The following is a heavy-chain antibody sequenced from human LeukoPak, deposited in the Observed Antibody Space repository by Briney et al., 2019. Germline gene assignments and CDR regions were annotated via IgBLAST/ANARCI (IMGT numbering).Heavy chain of an antibody. J-gene: IGHJ4*02. CDR3: ARGLLWFGELPLYPYDY. CDR2: ISGSGGST. Sequence: GGSLRLSCAASGFTFSSYAMSWVRQAPGKGLEWVSAISGSGGSTYYADSVKGRFTISRDNSKNTLYLQMNSLRAEDTAVYYCARGLLWFGELPLYPYDYWGQGTLVTVSS. CDR1: GFTFSSYA. V-gene: IGHV3-23*01. D-gene: IGHD3-10*01.